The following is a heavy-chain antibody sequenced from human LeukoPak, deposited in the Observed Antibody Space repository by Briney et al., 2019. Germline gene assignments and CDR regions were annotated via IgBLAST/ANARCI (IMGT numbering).Heavy chain of an antibody. CDR1: GASISSSNYY. D-gene: IGHD6-13*01. CDR2: IYYSGRT. Sequence: PSETLSLTCTVSGASISSSNYYWGWIRQSPEKGLEWIGSIYYSGRTYYNPSLKSRVTMSVDTSKNQFSLNLSSVTAADTAVYYCARDEDSSPGGFDPWGQGTLVTVSS. V-gene: IGHV4-39*07. CDR3: ARDEDSSPGGFDP. J-gene: IGHJ5*02.